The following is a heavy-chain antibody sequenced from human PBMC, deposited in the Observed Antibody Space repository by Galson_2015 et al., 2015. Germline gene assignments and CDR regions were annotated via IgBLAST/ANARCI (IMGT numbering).Heavy chain of an antibody. CDR3: ARPLRYGSGSYYAY. J-gene: IGHJ4*02. CDR1: GGSFSGYY. V-gene: IGHV4-34*01. CDR2: INHSGST. D-gene: IGHD3-10*01. Sequence: ETLSLTCAVYGGSFSGYYWSWIRQPPGKGLEWIGEINHSGSTNYNPSLKSRVTISVDTSKNQFSLKLSSVTAADTAVYYCARPLRYGSGSYYAYWGQGTMVTVSS.